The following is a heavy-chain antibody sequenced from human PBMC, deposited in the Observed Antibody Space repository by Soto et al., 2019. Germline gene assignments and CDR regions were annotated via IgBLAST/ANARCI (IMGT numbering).Heavy chain of an antibody. D-gene: IGHD4-4*01. Sequence: GGSLRLSCAASGFTFTDYWTHWVRQAPGKGLVWVSRINSDGSRTSYADSVTGRFTISRDNAKNTLYLQMNSLRVGDTALYYCARETYRGFYFDYWGQGTLVTVSS. J-gene: IGHJ4*02. V-gene: IGHV3-74*01. CDR2: INSDGSRT. CDR3: ARETYRGFYFDY. CDR1: GFTFTDYW.